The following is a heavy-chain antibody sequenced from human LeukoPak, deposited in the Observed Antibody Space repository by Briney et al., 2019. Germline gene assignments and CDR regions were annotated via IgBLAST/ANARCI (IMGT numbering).Heavy chain of an antibody. V-gene: IGHV3-21*01. Sequence: GGSLRLSCAASGFTFSSYSMNWVRQPPGKGLEWVSSISSSSSYIYYADSVKGRFTISRDNAKNSLYLQVNSLRAEDTAVYYCARDGDILTGYYPHYYMDVWGKGTTVTVSS. CDR3: ARDGDILTGYYPHYYMDV. CDR2: ISSSSSYI. CDR1: GFTFSSYS. J-gene: IGHJ6*03. D-gene: IGHD3-9*01.